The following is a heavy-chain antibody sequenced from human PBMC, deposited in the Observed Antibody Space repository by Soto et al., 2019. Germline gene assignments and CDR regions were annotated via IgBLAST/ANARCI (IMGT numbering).Heavy chain of an antibody. Sequence: ASVKGSCKASGYTFTGYYLHWVRQAPGQELEWMGWINPNSGITNSAQKFQGRVTMTRDTSITTAYMEMSRLNSDDTAVYYCARTEMTTLTNFDVWGQGTQVTVA. V-gene: IGHV1-2*02. J-gene: IGHJ4*02. D-gene: IGHD4-17*01. CDR3: ARTEMTTLTNFDV. CDR2: INPNSGIT. CDR1: GYTFTGYY.